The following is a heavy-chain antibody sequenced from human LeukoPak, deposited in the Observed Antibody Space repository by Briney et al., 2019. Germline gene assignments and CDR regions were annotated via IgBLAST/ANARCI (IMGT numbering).Heavy chain of an antibody. D-gene: IGHD1-26*01. Sequence: TSETLSLTCTVSGGSISSYYWSWIRQPPGKGLEWIGYIYYSGSTNYNPSLKSRVTISVDTSKNQFSLKLSSVTAADTAVYYCVGGATLYYFDYWGQGTLVTVSS. CDR3: VGGATLYYFDY. CDR1: GGSISSYY. V-gene: IGHV4-59*08. CDR2: IYYSGST. J-gene: IGHJ4*02.